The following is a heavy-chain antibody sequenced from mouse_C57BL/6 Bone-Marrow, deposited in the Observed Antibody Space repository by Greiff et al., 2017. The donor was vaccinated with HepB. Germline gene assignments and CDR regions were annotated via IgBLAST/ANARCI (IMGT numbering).Heavy chain of an antibody. D-gene: IGHD2-10*01. CDR3: ARIWGLHKDYYAMDY. CDR1: GFSLSTFGMG. J-gene: IGHJ4*01. Sequence: QVTLKECGPGILQPSQTLSLTCSFSGFSLSTFGMGVGWIRQPSGKGLEWLAHIWWDDDKYYNPALKSRLTISKDTSKNQVVLKIANVDTADTATYYCARIWGLHKDYYAMDYWGQGTSVTGSS. V-gene: IGHV8-8*01. CDR2: IWWDDDK.